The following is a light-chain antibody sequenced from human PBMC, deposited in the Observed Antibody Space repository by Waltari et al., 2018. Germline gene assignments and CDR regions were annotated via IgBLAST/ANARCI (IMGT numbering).Light chain of an antibody. Sequence: AIRITQSPSSLSASTGDRVTITCRASQGISSYLAWYQQKPGKAPNLLIYAASTLQSGVPSRFSGSGSGTDFTLTISCLQSEDFATYYCQQYYSCLTFGQGTKLEIK. CDR1: QGISSY. CDR3: QQYYSCLT. CDR2: AAS. J-gene: IGKJ2*01. V-gene: IGKV1-8*01.